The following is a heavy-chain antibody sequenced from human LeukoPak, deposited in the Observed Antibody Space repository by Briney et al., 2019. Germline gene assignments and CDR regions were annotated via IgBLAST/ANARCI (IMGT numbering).Heavy chain of an antibody. Sequence: SETLSLTCTVSGGSIRSYYWSWIRQPPGKGLEWIGYIYYSGSTNYNPSLKSRVTISVDTSKNQFSLKLSSVTAADTAVYYCARGKLTPDIDWYFDLWGRGTLVTVSS. CDR2: IYYSGST. CDR1: GGSIRSYY. J-gene: IGHJ2*01. CDR3: ARGKLTPDIDWYFDL. V-gene: IGHV4-59*01. D-gene: IGHD5-12*01.